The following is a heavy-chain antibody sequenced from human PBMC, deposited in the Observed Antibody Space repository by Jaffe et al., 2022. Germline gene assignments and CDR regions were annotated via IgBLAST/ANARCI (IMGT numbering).Heavy chain of an antibody. Sequence: QVQLVQSGAEVKKPGASVKVSCKASGYTFTSYYMHWVRQAPGQGLEWMGIINPSGGSTSYAQKFQGRVTMTRDTSTSTVYMELSSLRSEDTAVYYCARDYILITGTTLGFDYWGQGTLVTVSS. CDR3: ARDYILITGTTLGFDY. CDR2: INPSGGST. V-gene: IGHV1-46*03. CDR1: GYTFTSYY. J-gene: IGHJ4*02. D-gene: IGHD1-7*01.